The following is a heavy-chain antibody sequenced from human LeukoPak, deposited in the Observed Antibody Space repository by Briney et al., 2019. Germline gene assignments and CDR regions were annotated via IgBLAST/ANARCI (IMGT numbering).Heavy chain of an antibody. D-gene: IGHD1-26*01. CDR2: IRYDGSNK. V-gene: IGHV3-30*02. CDR3: AKGRGWEASYYYYYMDV. CDR1: GFTFSSYG. J-gene: IGHJ6*03. Sequence: GGSLRLSCAASGFTFSSYGIHWVRQAPGKGLEWVAYIRYDGSNKYYTDSVKGRFTISRDNSKNTLYLQMNSLRAEDTAVYYCAKGRGWEASYYYYYMDVWGKGTTVTISS.